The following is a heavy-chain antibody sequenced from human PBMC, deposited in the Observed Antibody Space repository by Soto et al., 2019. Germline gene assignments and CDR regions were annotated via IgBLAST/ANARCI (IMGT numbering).Heavy chain of an antibody. D-gene: IGHD6-13*01. CDR1: VGTFSSYA. CDR3: ASTIAAAGNGD. V-gene: IGHV1-69*12. Sequence: QVQLVKSGAEVKKPGSSVKVSCKASVGTFSSYAISWVRQAPGQGLEWMGGIIPIFGTANYAQKLQGRVTITADESTSTAYRELSSLRSEDPAVYCCASTIAAAGNGDWGQGTLVTVSS. J-gene: IGHJ4*02. CDR2: IIPIFGTA.